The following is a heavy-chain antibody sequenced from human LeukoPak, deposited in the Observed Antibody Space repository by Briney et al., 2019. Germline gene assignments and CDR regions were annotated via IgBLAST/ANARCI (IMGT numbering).Heavy chain of an antibody. J-gene: IGHJ4*02. CDR1: GFSFSNYP. D-gene: IGHD1-14*01. CDR3: ARGTNSWPDY. Sequence: GRSLRLSCAASGFSFSNYPMHWVRQAPGKGLEWVAFISYHGSNKFYADSVKGRFTISRDNSKNTLYLQMNSLGPEDTAVYYCARGTNSWPDYWGQGTLVTVSS. V-gene: IGHV3-30-3*01. CDR2: ISYHGSNK.